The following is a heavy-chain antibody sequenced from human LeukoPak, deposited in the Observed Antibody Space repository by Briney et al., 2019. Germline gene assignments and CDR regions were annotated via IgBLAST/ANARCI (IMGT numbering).Heavy chain of an antibody. D-gene: IGHD3-16*01. CDR3: ACNDYVWGTPIPELDY. J-gene: IGHJ4*02. V-gene: IGHV3-23*01. CDR2: ISGSGVTT. CDR1: GFIFSNYA. Sequence: GGSLRLSCVASGFIFSNYAMNWVRQAPGKGLEWVSGISGSGVTTYYADSVKGRFTISRDNSKSTLYLQMNSLRAEDTAVYYCACNDYVWGTPIPELDYWGQGTLVTVSS.